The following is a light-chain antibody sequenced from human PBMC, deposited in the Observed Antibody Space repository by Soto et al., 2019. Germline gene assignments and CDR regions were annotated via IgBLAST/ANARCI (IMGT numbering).Light chain of an antibody. V-gene: IGKV4-1*01. Sequence: DIVMTQSPDSLAVSLGERATINCKSSQSVLYSSNNKNYLAWYQQKPGQPPKLLIYWASTRESGVPDRFSGSGSGTDFTLTISSLQTEDVAAYYCQQYYSTPWTFGQGTKLEIK. CDR1: QSVLYSSNNKNY. CDR3: QQYYSTPWT. J-gene: IGKJ1*01. CDR2: WAS.